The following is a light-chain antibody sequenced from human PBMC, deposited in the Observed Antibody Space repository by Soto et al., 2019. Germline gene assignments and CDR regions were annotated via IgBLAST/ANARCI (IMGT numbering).Light chain of an antibody. CDR3: GTWDSSLSTFV. CDR2: DND. CDR1: VSNIENNF. J-gene: IGLJ1*01. Sequence: SVLTQPPSVSAAPGQRVTISCSRSVSNIENNFFSWYQPLPGAAPKLLIYDNDKRPSGVPDRFSGSKSATSATLAITGLQTGDEADFYCGTWDSSLSTFVFGAGTKVTVL. V-gene: IGLV1-51*01.